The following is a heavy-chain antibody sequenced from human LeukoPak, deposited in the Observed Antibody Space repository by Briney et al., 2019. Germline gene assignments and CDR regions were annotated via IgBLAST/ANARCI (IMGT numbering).Heavy chain of an antibody. V-gene: IGHV6-1*01. CDR2: TYCRSKWYN. Sequence: SQTLSLTCAISGDSVSSNSVAWNWIRQSPSRGPEWLGRTYCRSKWYNDYAVSVKSRITINPDTSKNQFSLQLNSVTPEDTAVYYCSRALRGSGEFDYWGQGTLVTVSS. J-gene: IGHJ4*02. CDR1: GDSVSSNSVA. CDR3: SRALRGSGEFDY. D-gene: IGHD3-10*01.